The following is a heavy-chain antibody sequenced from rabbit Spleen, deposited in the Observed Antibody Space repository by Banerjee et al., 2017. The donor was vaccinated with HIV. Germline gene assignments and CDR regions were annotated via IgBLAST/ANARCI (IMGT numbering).Heavy chain of an antibody. J-gene: IGHJ2*01. CDR1: GFSFSSAYD. CDR2: IYTGNSGST. V-gene: IGHV1S40*01. D-gene: IGHD1-1*01. Sequence: QQLVESGGGLVKPGASLTLTCTASGFSFSSAYDMCWVRQAPGKGLEWIGYIYTGNSGSTYYASWAKGRFTISKTSSTTVTLQMTSLTAADTATYFCARNYVNAFDPWGPGTLVTVS. CDR3: ARNYVNAFDP.